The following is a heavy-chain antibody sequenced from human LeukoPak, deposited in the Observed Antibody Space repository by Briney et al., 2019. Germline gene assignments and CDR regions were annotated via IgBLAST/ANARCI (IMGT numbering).Heavy chain of an antibody. Sequence: SETLSLTCTVSGGSIRSHHWSWIRQPPGKGLEWIVYLFDSVNTKDNPSLQSRLTLSEDTSKKQTSLMLSSVTAADAAVYYCATIKRGSIFGYFDFWGQGIKVTVSS. J-gene: IGHJ4*02. CDR3: ATIKRGSIFGYFDF. V-gene: IGHV4-59*11. CDR2: LFDSVNT. CDR1: GGSIRSHH. D-gene: IGHD5-18*01.